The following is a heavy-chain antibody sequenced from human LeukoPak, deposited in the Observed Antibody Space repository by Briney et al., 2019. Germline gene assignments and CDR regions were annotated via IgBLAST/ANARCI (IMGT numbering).Heavy chain of an antibody. D-gene: IGHD3-10*01. CDR3: ARGPYGTGSHFDF. Sequence: AAVKVSCKASRSSFSSYDINWVRQATEQGVAWMGLMNPNSGDTGYTPRFQGRVTMTRDTTISTAYMELSSLRSEDTAVYYCARGPYGTGSHFDFWGQGTLVTVSS. V-gene: IGHV1-8*02. CDR1: RSSFSSYD. J-gene: IGHJ4*02. CDR2: MNPNSGDT.